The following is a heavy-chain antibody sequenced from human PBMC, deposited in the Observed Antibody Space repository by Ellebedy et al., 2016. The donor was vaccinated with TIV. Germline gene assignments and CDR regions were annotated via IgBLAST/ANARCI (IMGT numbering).Heavy chain of an antibody. CDR2: ISYDGSNK. J-gene: IGHJ4*02. D-gene: IGHD2-21*02. V-gene: IGHV3-30*18. Sequence: GESLKISXAASGFTFSSYGMHWVRQAPGKGLEWVAVISYDGSNKYYADSVKGRFTISRDNSKNTLYLQMNSLRAEDTAVYYCAKDGGDFPFDYWGQGTLVTVSS. CDR3: AKDGGDFPFDY. CDR1: GFTFSSYG.